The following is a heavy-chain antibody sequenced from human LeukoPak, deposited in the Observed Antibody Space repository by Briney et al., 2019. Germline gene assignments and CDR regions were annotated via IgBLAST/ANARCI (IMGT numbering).Heavy chain of an antibody. CDR1: GFTFSDYY. CDR2: ISGSGTTI. Sequence: GGSLRLSCAASGFTFSDYYVTWIRQAPGKGLEWVSYISGSGTTIYYAGSVKGRFTVSRDNAKNSLFLQMNSLRAEDTAVYYCANGGFWGGGDWFDPWGQGTLVTVSS. V-gene: IGHV3-11*01. J-gene: IGHJ5*02. D-gene: IGHD7-27*01. CDR3: ANGGFWGGGDWFDP.